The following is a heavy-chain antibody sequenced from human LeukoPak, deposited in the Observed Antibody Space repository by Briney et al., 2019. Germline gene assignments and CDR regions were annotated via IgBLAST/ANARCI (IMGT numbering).Heavy chain of an antibody. D-gene: IGHD3-16*01. CDR2: ISTTGRT. V-gene: IGHV4-4*07. CDR1: GFYISTYF. Sequence: SETLSLTCAVSGFYISTYFWSWIRQPAGKGLEWIGRISTTGRTNYNPSLKSRVTMSVDMSKNQFSLELSSVTAADTAVYYCARETFGSSLPGVSVDVWGQGTTVTVSS. J-gene: IGHJ6*02. CDR3: ARETFGSSLPGVSVDV.